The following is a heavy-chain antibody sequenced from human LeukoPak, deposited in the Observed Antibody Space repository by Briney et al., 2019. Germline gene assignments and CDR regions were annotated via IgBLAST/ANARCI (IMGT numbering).Heavy chain of an antibody. V-gene: IGHV3-23*01. CDR3: ARDIFPFFDILTGSPCFDY. Sequence: GGSLRLSCAASGFTFSSYVMSWVRQAPGKGLEWVSAISGSGGSTYYADSVKGRFTISRDNSKNTLYLQMNSLRAEDTAVYYCARDIFPFFDILTGSPCFDYWGQGTLVTVSS. J-gene: IGHJ4*02. CDR1: GFTFSSYV. CDR2: ISGSGGST. D-gene: IGHD3-9*01.